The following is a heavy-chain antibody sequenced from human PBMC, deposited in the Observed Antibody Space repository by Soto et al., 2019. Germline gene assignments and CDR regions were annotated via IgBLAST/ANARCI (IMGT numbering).Heavy chain of an antibody. V-gene: IGHV1-2*04. D-gene: IGHD6-19*01. CDR1: GYTFTGYY. CDR2: INPNSGGT. CDR3: ARDLSLVGYSSGRHPGGLGDY. Sequence: ASVKVSCKASGYTFTGYYMHWVRQAPGQGLEWMGWINPNSGGTNYAQKFQGWVTMTRDTSISTAYMELSRLRSDDTAVYYCARDLSLVGYSSGRHPGGLGDYWG. J-gene: IGHJ4*01.